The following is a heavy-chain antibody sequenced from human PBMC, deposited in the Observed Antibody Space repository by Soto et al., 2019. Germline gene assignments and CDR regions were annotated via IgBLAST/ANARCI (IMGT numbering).Heavy chain of an antibody. D-gene: IGHD2-8*01. J-gene: IGHJ6*02. CDR2: INPSGGST. CDR1: GYTFTSYY. V-gene: IGHV1-46*01. Sequence: ASVKVSCKASGYTFTSYYMHWVRQAPGQGLEWTGIINPSGGSTSYAQKFQSRVTMTRDTSTSTVYMELSSLRSEDTAVYYCARDLVLMVYAIPYYYGMDVWGQGTTVTVSS. CDR3: ARDLVLMVYAIPYYYGMDV.